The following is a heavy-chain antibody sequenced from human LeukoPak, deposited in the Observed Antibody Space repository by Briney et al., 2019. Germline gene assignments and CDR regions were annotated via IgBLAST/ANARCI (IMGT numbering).Heavy chain of an antibody. CDR1: GYTFTDYY. CDR2: INPNSGVT. J-gene: IGHJ5*02. D-gene: IGHD2-21*01. CDR3: ARADRLDGAPYLIGP. V-gene: IGHV1-2*02. Sequence: ASVKVSCKTSGYTFTDYYMHWVRQAPGQGLEWMGWINPNSGVTSSAQKFQGRVTMTRDTSITTVYMEVRWLTSDDTAIYYCARADRLDGAPYLIGPWGQGTLVTVTS.